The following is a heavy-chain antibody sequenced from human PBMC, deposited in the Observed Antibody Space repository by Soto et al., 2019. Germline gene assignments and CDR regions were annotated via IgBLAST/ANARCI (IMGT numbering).Heavy chain of an antibody. CDR1: GGTFSSYA. CDR2: IIPIFGTA. V-gene: IGHV1-69*13. D-gene: IGHD3-22*01. CDR3: ARTVYYYDSSGYYLYYFDY. J-gene: IGHJ4*02. Sequence: SVKVSCKASGGTFSSYAISWVRQAPGQGLEWMGGIIPIFGTANYAQKFQGRVTITADESTSTAYMELSSLRSEDTAVYYCARTVYYYDSSGYYLYYFDYWGQGTLVTVSS.